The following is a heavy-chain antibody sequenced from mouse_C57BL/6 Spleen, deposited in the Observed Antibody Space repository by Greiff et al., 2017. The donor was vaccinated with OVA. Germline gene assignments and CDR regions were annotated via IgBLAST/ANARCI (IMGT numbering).Heavy chain of an antibody. CDR1: GFSLTSYA. J-gene: IGHJ3*01. V-gene: IGHV2-9-1*01. Sequence: VKLVESGPGLVAPSQSLSITCTVSGFSLTSYAISWVRQPPGKGLVWRGVIWTCGGTNYNSALKSRLIISKDNSKSQVFLQMNSLQTDDTARYYCARNSGSSGYVSFAYWGQGTLVTVSA. CDR2: IWTCGGT. CDR3: ARNSGSSGYVSFAY. D-gene: IGHD3-2*02.